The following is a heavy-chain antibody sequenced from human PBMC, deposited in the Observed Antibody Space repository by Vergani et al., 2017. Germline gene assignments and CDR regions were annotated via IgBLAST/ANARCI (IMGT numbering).Heavy chain of an antibody. D-gene: IGHD6-6*01. Sequence: EVQLVESGGGLVQPGGSLRLSCAASGFTFSRFWMSWVRQAPEEGLEWVAHISPDGGSTSYVYSVKGRFTISRDNTKNTLSLQMSGLRVEDTAVYYCVSRPVGAWYFDLWCRGTLITVSS. CDR1: GFTFSRFW. J-gene: IGHJ2*01. CDR3: VSRPVGAWYFDL. CDR2: ISPDGGST. V-gene: IGHV3-7*01.